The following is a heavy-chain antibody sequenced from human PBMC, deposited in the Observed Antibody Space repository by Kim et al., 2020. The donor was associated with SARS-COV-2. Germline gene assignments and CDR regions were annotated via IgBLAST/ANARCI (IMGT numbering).Heavy chain of an antibody. CDR1: GYMFLSYG. J-gene: IGHJ6*02. CDR2: ISPYNGDT. Sequence: ASVKVSCKAAGYMFLSYGISWVRQAPGQGLEWMGWISPYNGDTIYAQKFQGRVTMTTDTSTTTAYMELRSLRSDDTAVFYCARDRLLILGDYYNYGMDVWGQGTAVTVSS. V-gene: IGHV1-18*01. CDR3: ARDRLLILGDYYNYGMDV. D-gene: IGHD2-15*01.